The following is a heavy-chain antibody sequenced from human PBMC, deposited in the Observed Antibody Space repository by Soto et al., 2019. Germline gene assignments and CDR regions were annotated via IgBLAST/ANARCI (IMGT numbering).Heavy chain of an antibody. Sequence: PGESLKISCKGSGYSFTSDWIGWVRQMPGKGLEWMGIIYPGDSDTRYSPSIQGQVTISADKSISTAYLQWSSLKASDTAMYYCARHRWDCSGGSCYSWWFDPWGQGTLVTVSS. J-gene: IGHJ5*02. V-gene: IGHV5-51*01. CDR1: GYSFTSDW. CDR3: ARHRWDCSGGSCYSWWFDP. CDR2: IYPGDSDT. D-gene: IGHD2-15*01.